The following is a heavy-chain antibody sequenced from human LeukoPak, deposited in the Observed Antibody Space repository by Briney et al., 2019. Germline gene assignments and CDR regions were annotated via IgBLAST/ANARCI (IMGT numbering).Heavy chain of an antibody. J-gene: IGHJ6*03. V-gene: IGHV4-4*09. CDR2: IYTSGST. CDR1: GGSISSYY. Sequence: SETLSLTCTVSGGSISSYYWSWIRQPPGEGLEWIGYIYTSGSTNYNPSLKSRVTISVDTSKNQFSLKLSSVTAADTAVYYCARLYYYDSSGYYLGYYYYYMDVWGKGTTVTVSS. CDR3: ARLYYYDSSGYYLGYYYYYMDV. D-gene: IGHD3-22*01.